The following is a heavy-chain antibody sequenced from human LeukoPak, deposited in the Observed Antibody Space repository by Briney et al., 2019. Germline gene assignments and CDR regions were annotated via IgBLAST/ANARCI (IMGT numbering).Heavy chain of an antibody. CDR3: AKDIGSYYDY. V-gene: IGHV3-21*01. CDR2: ISSSSRDI. D-gene: IGHD3-10*01. CDR1: GFTFSSYT. Sequence: PGGSLRLSCAASGFTFSSYTMNWVRQAPGKGLEWVAAISSSSRDIFYADSVKGRFSISRDNTQNSLSLQMSSLKAEDTAVYYCAKDIGSYYDYWGQGILVTVSS. J-gene: IGHJ4*02.